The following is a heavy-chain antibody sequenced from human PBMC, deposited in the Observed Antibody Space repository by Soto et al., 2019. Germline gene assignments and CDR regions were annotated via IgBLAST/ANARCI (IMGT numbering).Heavy chain of an antibody. V-gene: IGHV3-23*01. CDR3: AKDRIVVVPAAHRPLFHY. CDR1: GFTFSSYA. CDR2: ISGSGGST. J-gene: IGHJ4*02. D-gene: IGHD2-2*01. Sequence: EVQLLESGGGLVQPGGSLRLSCAASGFTFSSYAMSWVRQAPGKGLEWVSAISGSGGSTYYADSVKGRFTISRDNSKNTLYLQMNSLRAEDTAVYYCAKDRIVVVPAAHRPLFHYWGQGTLVTVSS.